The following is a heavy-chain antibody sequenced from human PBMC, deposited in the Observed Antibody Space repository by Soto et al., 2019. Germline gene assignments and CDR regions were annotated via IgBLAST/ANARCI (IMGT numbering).Heavy chain of an antibody. Sequence: GGSLRLSCAASGFTFRSYAMSWGRQAPGKGLEWVSAISGSGGSTYYADSVKGRFTISRDNSKNTLYLQMNRLRAEDTVVYYCAKSVGEHQRGMDVWGQGTTVTVSS. V-gene: IGHV3-23*01. CDR3: AKSVGEHQRGMDV. CDR2: ISGSGGST. D-gene: IGHD3-16*01. CDR1: GFTFRSYA. J-gene: IGHJ6*02.